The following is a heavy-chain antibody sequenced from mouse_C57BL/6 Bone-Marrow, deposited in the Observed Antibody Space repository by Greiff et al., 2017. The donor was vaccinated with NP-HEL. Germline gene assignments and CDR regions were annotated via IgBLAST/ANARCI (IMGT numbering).Heavy chain of an antibody. V-gene: IGHV5-4*01. CDR2: ISDGGSYT. D-gene: IGHD1-1*01. Sequence: EVQRVESGGGLVKPGGSLKLSCAASGFTFSSYAMSWVRQTPEKRLEWVATISDGGSYTYYPDNVKGRFTISRDNAKNNLYLQMSHLKSEDTAMYYCARDYYYGSSYRYYAMDYWGQGTSVTVSS. CDR1: GFTFSSYA. CDR3: ARDYYYGSSYRYYAMDY. J-gene: IGHJ4*01.